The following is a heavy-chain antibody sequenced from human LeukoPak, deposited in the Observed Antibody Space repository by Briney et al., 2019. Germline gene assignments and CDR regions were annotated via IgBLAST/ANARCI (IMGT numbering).Heavy chain of an antibody. D-gene: IGHD2-15*01. Sequence: GRSLRLSCAASGFTSSGYPMHWVRQSPGKGLEWVAVISYDGKNKRYADSVKGRFTISRDNSKNTLYLQMNSLRAEDTAVYYCAKRYCSGGSCYPPSFDYWGQGTLVTVSS. V-gene: IGHV3-30*04. CDR3: AKRYCSGGSCYPPSFDY. CDR1: GFTSSGYP. J-gene: IGHJ4*02. CDR2: ISYDGKNK.